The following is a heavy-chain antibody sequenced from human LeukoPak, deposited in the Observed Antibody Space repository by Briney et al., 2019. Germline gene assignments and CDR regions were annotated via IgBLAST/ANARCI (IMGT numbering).Heavy chain of an antibody. D-gene: IGHD6-19*01. CDR1: GFTFSSYA. Sequence: PGGSLRLSCAASGFTFSSYAMHWVRQAPGRGREWVAVISYDGSNKYYADSVKGRFTISRDNSKNTLYLQMNSLRAEDTAVYYCARPYFGYSSGWYDYWGQGTLVTVSS. J-gene: IGHJ4*02. CDR2: ISYDGSNK. CDR3: ARPYFGYSSGWYDY. V-gene: IGHV3-30-3*01.